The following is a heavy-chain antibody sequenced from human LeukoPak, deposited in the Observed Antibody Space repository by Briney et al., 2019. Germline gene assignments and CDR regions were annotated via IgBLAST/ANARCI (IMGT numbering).Heavy chain of an antibody. CDR3: ARQRGSSWDYYYYYYMDV. J-gene: IGHJ6*03. D-gene: IGHD6-6*01. CDR2: IYYSGST. V-gene: IGHV4-39*01. Sequence: SETPSLTCTVSGGSISSSSYYWGWIRQPPAKGLEWIGSIYYSGSTYYNPSLKSRVTISVDTSKNQFSLKLSSVTAADTAVYYCARQRGSSWDYYYYYYMDVWGKGTTVTVSS. CDR1: GGSISSSSYY.